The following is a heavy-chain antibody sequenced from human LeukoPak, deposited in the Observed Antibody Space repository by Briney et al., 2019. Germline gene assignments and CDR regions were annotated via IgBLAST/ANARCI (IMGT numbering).Heavy chain of an antibody. CDR2: IKQDGSEK. V-gene: IGHV3-7*01. Sequence: GGSLRLSCAASGFTFSSYWMSWVRQAPGKGLEWVANIKQDGSEKYYVDSVKGRFTISRGNAKNSLYLQMNSLRAEDTAVYYCAREGDPAAVVFDYWGQGTLVTVSS. D-gene: IGHD2-2*01. J-gene: IGHJ4*02. CDR3: AREGDPAAVVFDY. CDR1: GFTFSSYW.